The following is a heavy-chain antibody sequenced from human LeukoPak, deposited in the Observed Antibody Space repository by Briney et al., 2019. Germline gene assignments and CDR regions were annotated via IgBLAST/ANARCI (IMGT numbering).Heavy chain of an antibody. J-gene: IGHJ4*02. CDR2: ISSTSNYI. D-gene: IGHD1-14*01. V-gene: IGHV3-21*01. Sequence: GSLRLSCAASGFTFTNYNMNWVRQAPGKGLEWVSSISSTSNYISYTDSLKGRFTISRDNAKNSLFLQMNSLRVEDTAVYYCARLITGPYYFDYWGQGTLVTVSS. CDR1: GFTFTNYN. CDR3: ARLITGPYYFDY.